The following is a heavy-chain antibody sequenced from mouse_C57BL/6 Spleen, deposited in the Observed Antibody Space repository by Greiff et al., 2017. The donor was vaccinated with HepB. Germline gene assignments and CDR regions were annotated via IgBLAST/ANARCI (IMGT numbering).Heavy chain of an antibody. J-gene: IGHJ2*01. CDR1: GYAFSSYW. V-gene: IGHV1-80*01. D-gene: IGHD1-1*01. Sequence: QVQLQQSGAELVKPGASVKISCKASGYAFSSYWINWVKQRPGKGLEWIGQIYPGDGDTNYNGKFKGKATLTADKSSSTAYMQLSSLTSEDSAVYFCAREGITTVAYYFDYWGQGTTLTVSS. CDR2: IYPGDGDT. CDR3: AREGITTVAYYFDY.